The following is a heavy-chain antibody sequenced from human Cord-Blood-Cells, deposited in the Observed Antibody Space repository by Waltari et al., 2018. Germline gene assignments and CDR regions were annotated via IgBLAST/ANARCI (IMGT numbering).Heavy chain of an antibody. Sequence: QVQLQQWGAGLLKPSETLSLTCAVYGGSFSGYYWSWIRQPPGKGLEWIGEINHSGSTNYNPSLKSRVPISVDTSKNQFSLKLSSVTAADTAVYYCARVGYYDSSGYHGDYWGQGTLVTVSS. CDR2: INHSGST. D-gene: IGHD3-22*01. CDR3: ARVGYYDSSGYHGDY. V-gene: IGHV4-34*01. CDR1: GGSFSGYY. J-gene: IGHJ4*02.